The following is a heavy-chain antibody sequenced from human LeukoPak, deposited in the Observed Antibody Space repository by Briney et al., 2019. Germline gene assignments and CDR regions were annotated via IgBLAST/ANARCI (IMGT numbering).Heavy chain of an antibody. J-gene: IGHJ6*02. CDR1: GYTFTRHY. Sequence: PPASVKVSCKASGYTFTRHYIHWVRQAPGQGLEWMGIMSPGGGSTSYPQKFQGRVTMTRDTSTSTVYMELSSLRSEDTAVYYCARGPSGSSWYATNYGMDVWGQGTTVTVSS. V-gene: IGHV1-46*01. CDR2: MSPGGGST. D-gene: IGHD6-13*01. CDR3: ARGPSGSSWYATNYGMDV.